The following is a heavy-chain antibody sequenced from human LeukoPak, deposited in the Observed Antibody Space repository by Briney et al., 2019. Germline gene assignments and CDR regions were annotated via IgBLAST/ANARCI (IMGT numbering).Heavy chain of an antibody. CDR1: GFTFSSYW. CDR3: ARAYNSGWYNAFDY. V-gene: IGHV3-7*01. CDR2: IKQDGSEK. D-gene: IGHD6-19*01. Sequence: PGGSLRLSCTASGFTFSSYWMSWVRQAPGKGLEWVANIKQDGSEKDYVDSVKGRFTISRDNSKNTLYLQMNSLRAEDTAVYYCARAYNSGWYNAFDYWGQGTLVTVSS. J-gene: IGHJ4*02.